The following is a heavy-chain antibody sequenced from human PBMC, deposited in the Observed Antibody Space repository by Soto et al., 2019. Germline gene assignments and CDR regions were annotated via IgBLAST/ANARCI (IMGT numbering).Heavy chain of an antibody. V-gene: IGHV3-23*01. D-gene: IGHD3-9*01. Sequence: EVQLLESGGGLVQPGGSLRLSCAASGFTFSSYAMSWVRQAPGKGLEWVSAISGSGGSTYYADSVKGRFTISRDNSKNTLYLQMNSLRAEDTAVYYCAKEAYYDILTGYYDYFDYWGQGTLVTVSS. J-gene: IGHJ4*02. CDR3: AKEAYYDILTGYYDYFDY. CDR2: ISGSGGST. CDR1: GFTFSSYA.